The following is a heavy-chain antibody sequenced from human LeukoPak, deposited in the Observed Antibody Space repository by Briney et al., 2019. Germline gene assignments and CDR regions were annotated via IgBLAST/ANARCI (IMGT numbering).Heavy chain of an antibody. J-gene: IGHJ4*02. V-gene: IGHV1-69*13. CDR3: ARDESYYYN. D-gene: IGHD3-10*01. CDR2: IIPIFGTA. CDR1: GGTFSSYA. Sequence: ASVKVSCKASGGTFSSYAISWVRHAPGQGLEWMGGIIPIFGTANYAQKFQGRVTITADESTSTAYMGLSSLRSEDTAVYYCARDESYYYNWGQGTLVTVSS.